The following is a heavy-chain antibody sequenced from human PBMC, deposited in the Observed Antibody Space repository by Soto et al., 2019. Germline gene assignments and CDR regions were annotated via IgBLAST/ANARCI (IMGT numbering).Heavy chain of an antibody. Sequence: QVQLQQWGAGLLKPSETLSLTCAVYGESFSGYYWSWIRQPPGKGLEWIGEINHSGSTNYNPSLKSRVTITVDRSKNQFSLKLSSVTAAATAVHSCARGRKLGGTYLDYWGQGTLVTVSS. D-gene: IGHD1-1*01. CDR1: GESFSGYY. CDR3: ARGRKLGGTYLDY. J-gene: IGHJ4*02. CDR2: INHSGST. V-gene: IGHV4-34*01.